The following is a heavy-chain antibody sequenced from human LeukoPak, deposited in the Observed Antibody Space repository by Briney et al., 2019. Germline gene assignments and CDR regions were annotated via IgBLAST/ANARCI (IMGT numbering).Heavy chain of an antibody. CDR3: ATSRRSEGVEY. V-gene: IGHV4-59*08. CDR1: GGSISSYY. CDR2: IYYTGST. J-gene: IGHJ4*02. D-gene: IGHD3-16*01. Sequence: SETLSLTCTVSGGSISSYYWSWIRQPPGKGLEWIGYIYYTGSTNYNPSLKSRVTISMDTSKNQFSLKLSSVTAADTAVYYCATSRRSEGVEYWGQGILVTVSS.